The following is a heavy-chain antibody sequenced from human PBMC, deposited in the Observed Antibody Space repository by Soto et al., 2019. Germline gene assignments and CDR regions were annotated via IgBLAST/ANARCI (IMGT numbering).Heavy chain of an antibody. CDR2: IYYSGST. V-gene: IGHV4-59*01. CDR1: GCSSSSYY. Sequence: XETLSRTCIVSGCSSSSYYSSWIRQHPGKGLEWIGYIYYSGSTNYNPSLKSRVTISVDTSKNQFFLKLSSVTAADTAVYYSARFGHSYGSGLGPLWGQGRKVTVS. CDR3: ARFGHSYGSGLGPL. D-gene: IGHD5-18*01. J-gene: IGHJ6*02.